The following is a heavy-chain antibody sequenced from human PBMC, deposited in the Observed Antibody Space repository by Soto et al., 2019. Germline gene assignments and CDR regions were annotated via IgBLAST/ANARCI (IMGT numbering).Heavy chain of an antibody. CDR1: GFTFSSYS. CDR3: ARSPLYCSGGSCYSD. V-gene: IGHV3-48*01. CDR2: ISSSSSTI. Sequence: GGSLRLSCAASGFTFSSYSMNWVRQAPGKGLEWVSYISSSSSTIYYADSVKGRFTISRDNAKNSLYLQMNSLRAEDTAVYYCARSPLYCSGGSCYSDWGQGTLVTVSS. J-gene: IGHJ4*02. D-gene: IGHD2-15*01.